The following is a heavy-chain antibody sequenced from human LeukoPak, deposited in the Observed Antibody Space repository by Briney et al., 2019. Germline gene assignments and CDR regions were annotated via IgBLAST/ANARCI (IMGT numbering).Heavy chain of an antibody. J-gene: IGHJ5*02. CDR2: IYTSGST. CDR3: ARAAAGSMTTANWFDP. Sequence: SETLSLTCTVSGGSISSYYWSWIRQPAGKGLEWIGRIYTSGSTNYNPSLKSRVTMSVDTSKNQFSLKLSSVTAADTAVYYCARAAAGSMTTANWFDPWGQGTLVTVSS. CDR1: GGSISSYY. V-gene: IGHV4-4*07. D-gene: IGHD4-17*01.